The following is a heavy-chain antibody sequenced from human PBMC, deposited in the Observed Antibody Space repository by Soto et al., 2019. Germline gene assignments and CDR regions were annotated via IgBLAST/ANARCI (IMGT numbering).Heavy chain of an antibody. V-gene: IGHV1-69*13. Sequence: SVKVSCKASGGTFSSYAISWVRQAPGQGLEWMGGIIPIFGTANYAQKFQGRVTITADESTSTAYMELSSLRSEDTAVYYCARDRKGITGTIYYYYGMDVWGQGTTVTLSS. D-gene: IGHD1-20*01. CDR1: GGTFSSYA. CDR3: ARDRKGITGTIYYYYGMDV. CDR2: IIPIFGTA. J-gene: IGHJ6*02.